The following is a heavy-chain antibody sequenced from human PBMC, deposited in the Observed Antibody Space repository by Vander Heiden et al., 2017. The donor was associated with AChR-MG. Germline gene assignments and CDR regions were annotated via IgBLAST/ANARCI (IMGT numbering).Heavy chain of an antibody. CDR1: GFTFSSYS. D-gene: IGHD3-10*01. Sequence: EVQLVESGGGLVKPGGSLRLSCAASGFTFSSYSINWVRQGPGKGREWGSCISSSSSYRDYADSVQGRFTISRDNAKNSRYLQMNSLRAEDTAGHYCARDFIWCGELLAGYYYYGMDVWVEGSTVTDSS. J-gene: IGHJ6*01. CDR2: ISSSSSYR. V-gene: IGHV3-21*04. CDR3: ARDFIWCGELLAGYYYYGMDV.